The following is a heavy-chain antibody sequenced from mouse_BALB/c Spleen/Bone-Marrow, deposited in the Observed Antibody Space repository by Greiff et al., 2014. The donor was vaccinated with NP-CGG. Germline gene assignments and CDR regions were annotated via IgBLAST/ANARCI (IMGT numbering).Heavy chain of an antibody. CDR2: IDPANGNT. D-gene: IGHD1-1*01. CDR1: GFNIKDYY. CDR3: SSGDGYSFDY. J-gene: IGHJ4*01. V-gene: IGHV14-1*02. Sequence: VQLKQSGAELVKPGALVKLSCKASGFNIKDYYMQWVKQRPEQGLEWIGWIDPANGNTKYDPKFQGKATITADTSSNTAYLLLSSMISEDAAVYYCSSGDGYSFDYWGQGTSVTVSS.